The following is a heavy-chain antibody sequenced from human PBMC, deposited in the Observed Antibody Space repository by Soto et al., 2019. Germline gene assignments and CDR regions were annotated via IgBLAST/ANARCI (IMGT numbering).Heavy chain of an antibody. D-gene: IGHD2-2*01. CDR1: GFTFSSYA. J-gene: IGHJ6*03. CDR3: AKGGPTGVVVPAAMVGYYYYYMDV. V-gene: IGHV3-23*01. CDR2: ISGSGGST. Sequence: GGSLRLSCAASGFTFSSYAMSWVRQAPGKGLEWVSAISGSGGSTYYADSVKGRFTISRDNSKNTLYLQMNSLRAEDTAVYYWAKGGPTGVVVPAAMVGYYYYYMDVWGKGTTVTVSS.